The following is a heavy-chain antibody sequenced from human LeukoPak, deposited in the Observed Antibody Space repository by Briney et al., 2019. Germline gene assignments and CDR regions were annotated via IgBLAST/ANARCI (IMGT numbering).Heavy chain of an antibody. J-gene: IGHJ4*02. D-gene: IGHD3-22*01. CDR2: IYYSGST. V-gene: IGHV4-59*01. CDR3: ARVGYYYDSSGYKRVAYFDY. CDR1: GGSISSYY. Sequence: SETLSLTCTVSGGSISSYYWSWIRQPPGKGLEWIGYIYYSGSTNYNPSLKSRVTISVDTPKNQFSLKPSSVTAADTAVYYCARVGYYYDSSGYKRVAYFDYWGQGTLVTVSS.